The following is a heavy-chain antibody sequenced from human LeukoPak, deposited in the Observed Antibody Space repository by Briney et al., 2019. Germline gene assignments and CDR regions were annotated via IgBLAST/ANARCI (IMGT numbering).Heavy chain of an antibody. Sequence: SETLSLTCTVSGGSISRYYWSWIRQPPGKGLEWIGYVYNSGSTNNNPSLKSRVTISVDTSKNQFSLKLSSVTAAGTAVYYCARHNYAPGISVAGNNWFDTWGQGTLVNVSS. CDR3: ARHNYAPGISVAGNNWFDT. D-gene: IGHD6-19*01. CDR2: VYNSGST. CDR1: GGSISRYY. V-gene: IGHV4-59*08. J-gene: IGHJ5*02.